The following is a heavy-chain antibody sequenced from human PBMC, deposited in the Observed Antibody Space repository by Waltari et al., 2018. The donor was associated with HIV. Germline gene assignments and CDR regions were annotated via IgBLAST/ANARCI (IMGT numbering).Heavy chain of an antibody. D-gene: IGHD1-26*01. CDR3: ARKTRGATDY. J-gene: IGHJ4*02. CDR2: IYHSGST. Sequence: QVQLQESGPGLVKPSETLSLTCAVSGYSIRRGYYWGWVRQPPGKGREWIGSIYHSGSTYYNPSLKSRVTISVDTSKNQFSLKLSSVTAADTAVYYCARKTRGATDYWGQGTLVTVSS. CDR1: GYSIRRGYY. V-gene: IGHV4-38-2*01.